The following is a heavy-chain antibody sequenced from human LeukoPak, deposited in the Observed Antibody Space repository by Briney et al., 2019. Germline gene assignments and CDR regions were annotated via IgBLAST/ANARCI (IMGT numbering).Heavy chain of an antibody. CDR1: GFTFSSYA. CDR2: ISYDGSNK. D-gene: IGHD6-13*01. CDR3: ARDRRAAADPGVFDY. V-gene: IGHV3-30-3*01. J-gene: IGHJ4*02. Sequence: PGRSLRLSRAASGFTFSSYAMHWVRQAPGKGLEWVAVISYDGSNKYYADSVKGRFTISRDNSKNTLYLQMNSLRAEDTAVYYCARDRRAAADPGVFDYWGQGTLVTVSS.